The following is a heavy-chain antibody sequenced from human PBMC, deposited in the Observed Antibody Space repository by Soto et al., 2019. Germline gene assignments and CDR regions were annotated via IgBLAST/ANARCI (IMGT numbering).Heavy chain of an antibody. CDR1: GGTFSTND. V-gene: IGHV1-69*12. J-gene: IGHJ4*02. CDR3: AQDLGSQIAAF. Sequence: QVQLVQSGAEVKKPGSSVKVSCKASGGTFSTNDISWVRQAPGQGLEWMGGITPMFDTTKYGQDFQGRVTITADESTTTAYMELCSLRSEDTAIYYCAQDLGSQIAAFWGQGTLVTVSS. D-gene: IGHD2-15*01. CDR2: ITPMFDTT.